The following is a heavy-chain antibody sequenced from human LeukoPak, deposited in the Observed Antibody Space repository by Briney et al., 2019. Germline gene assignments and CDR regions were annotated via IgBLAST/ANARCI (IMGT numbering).Heavy chain of an antibody. CDR1: GFTYSDYY. CDR3: ARDVMAGAPGADY. V-gene: IGHV3-7*01. D-gene: IGHD1-26*01. CDR2: IKQDGSEK. J-gene: IGHJ4*02. Sequence: GGSLRLSCAASGFTYSDYYMTWIRQAPGKGLEWVANIKQDGSEKLYEESVKGRFTISRDNAKNSLFLQINSLRVEDTAVYYCARDVMAGAPGADYWGQGALVTVSS.